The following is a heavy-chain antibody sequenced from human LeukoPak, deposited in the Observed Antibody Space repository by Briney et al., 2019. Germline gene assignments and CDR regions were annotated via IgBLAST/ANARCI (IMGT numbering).Heavy chain of an antibody. Sequence: QPGGSLRLSCAASGFTFSNAWMSWVRQAPGKGLEWVANIKPDGSEKNYVDSVKGRFSISRDNAKNSLYLQMNSLRAEDTAMYYCAREISSGWCNYWGQGTLVTVSP. D-gene: IGHD6-19*01. V-gene: IGHV3-7*01. CDR3: AREISSGWCNY. CDR1: GFTFSNAW. CDR2: IKPDGSEK. J-gene: IGHJ4*02.